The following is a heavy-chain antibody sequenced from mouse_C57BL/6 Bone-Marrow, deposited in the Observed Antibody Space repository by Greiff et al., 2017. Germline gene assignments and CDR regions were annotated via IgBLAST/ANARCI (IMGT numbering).Heavy chain of an antibody. Sequence: EVQRVESGGGLVKPGGSLKLSCAASGFTFSSYAMSWVRQTPEKRLEWVATISDGGSYTYYPDKVKGRFTISRDNAKNNLYLQMSHLKSEDTAMYYSARDRGQLRLYYFYYWGQGTTLTVSS. CDR1: GFTFSSYA. V-gene: IGHV5-4*01. D-gene: IGHD3-2*02. CDR2: ISDGGSYT. CDR3: ARDRGQLRLYYFYY. J-gene: IGHJ2*01.